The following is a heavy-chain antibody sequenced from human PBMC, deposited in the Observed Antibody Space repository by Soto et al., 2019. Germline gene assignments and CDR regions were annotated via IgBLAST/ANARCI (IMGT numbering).Heavy chain of an antibody. Sequence: QAQLVQSGAEVKKSGSSVKVSCKASRDTFSSYAITWVRQAPGQGLEWMGGIIPTFGSPKYAQNFQGRLTITADDSTYTAYMELASLTSDDTAVYYCARAVVPKYNWFDPWGQGTLVTVSS. V-gene: IGHV1-69*01. J-gene: IGHJ5*02. CDR2: IIPTFGSP. CDR1: RDTFSSYA. CDR3: ARAVVPKYNWFDP. D-gene: IGHD2-21*01.